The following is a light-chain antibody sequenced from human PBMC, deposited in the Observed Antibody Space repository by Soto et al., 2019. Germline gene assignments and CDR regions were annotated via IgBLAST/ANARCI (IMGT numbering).Light chain of an antibody. CDR3: QQYNTYLS. V-gene: IGKV1-5*01. Sequence: DIQMTQSPSTLTASVRERVTITCLASQSISGWLAWYQQKPGRAPTLLIYHASTLESGVPSRFSGSGSGTEFTLTISSLQPDDVATYYCQQYNTYLSFGQGTKVDNK. J-gene: IGKJ1*01. CDR2: HAS. CDR1: QSISGW.